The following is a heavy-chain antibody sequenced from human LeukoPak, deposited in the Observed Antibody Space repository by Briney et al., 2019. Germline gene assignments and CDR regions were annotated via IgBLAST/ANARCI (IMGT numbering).Heavy chain of an antibody. CDR1: GFTFSDYY. J-gene: IGHJ4*02. Sequence: GGSLRLSCAASGFTFSDYYMSWIRQAPGKGLEWVSYISSSSSYTNYADSVKGRFTISTDNAKNSLYLQMNSLRAEDTAVYYCARDGGGAHIVRWFDYWGQGTLVTVSS. CDR2: ISSSSSYT. V-gene: IGHV3-11*05. D-gene: IGHD2-21*01. CDR3: ARDGGGAHIVRWFDY.